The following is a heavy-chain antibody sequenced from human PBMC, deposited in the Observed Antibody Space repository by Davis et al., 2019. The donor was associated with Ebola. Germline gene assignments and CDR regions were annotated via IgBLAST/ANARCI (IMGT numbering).Heavy chain of an antibody. V-gene: IGHV1-46*01. D-gene: IGHD1-26*01. CDR3: ARGNWELLD. J-gene: IGHJ4*02. CDR2: INPSGGST. CDR1: GYAFTSYG. Sequence: AASVKVSCKASGYAFTSYGISWVRQAPGQGLEWMGIINPSGGSTSYAQKFQGRVTMTRDTSTSTVYMELSSLRSEDTAVYYCARGNWELLDWGQGTLVTVSS.